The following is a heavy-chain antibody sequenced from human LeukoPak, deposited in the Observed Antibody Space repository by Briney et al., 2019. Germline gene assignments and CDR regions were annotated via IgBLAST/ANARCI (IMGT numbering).Heavy chain of an antibody. CDR3: ARATKDSDLGSFDY. J-gene: IGHJ4*02. D-gene: IGHD1-26*01. CDR2: INHSGST. Sequence: PSETLSLTCAVYGGSFSGYYWSWIRQPPGKGLEWMGEINHSGSTNYNPSLKSRVTISVDTSKNQFSLKLSSVTAADTAVYYCARATKDSDLGSFDYWGQGTLVTVSS. CDR1: GGSFSGYY. V-gene: IGHV4-34*01.